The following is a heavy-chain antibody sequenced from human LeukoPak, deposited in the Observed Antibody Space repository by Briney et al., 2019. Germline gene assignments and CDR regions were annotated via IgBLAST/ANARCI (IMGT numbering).Heavy chain of an antibody. D-gene: IGHD2-21*02. CDR3: AISKTYCGGDCCFHS. CDR1: GFAFSNSD. Sequence: GGSLRLSCAASGFAFSNSDMHWVRQPSGKGLEWVSSIGITGDTYYPDSVKGRFSISREDAKNSLSLQMNSLRAEDTAVYYCAISKTYCGGDCCFHSWGQGTPVTVSS. CDR2: IGITGDT. V-gene: IGHV3-13*01. J-gene: IGHJ5*02.